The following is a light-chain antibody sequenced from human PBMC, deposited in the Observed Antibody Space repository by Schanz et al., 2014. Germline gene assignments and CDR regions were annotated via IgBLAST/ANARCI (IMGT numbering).Light chain of an antibody. CDR3: QQYGDSRGT. J-gene: IGKJ1*01. CDR2: GAS. V-gene: IGKV3-20*01. CDR1: QSVSNY. Sequence: EIVLSQSPATLSLSPGERATLSCRASQSVSNYLIWYQQKPGQAPRLLIYGASSRATGIPDRFSGSGSGTDFTLTISRLEPEDFAVYYCQQYGDSRGTFGQGTKVEIK.